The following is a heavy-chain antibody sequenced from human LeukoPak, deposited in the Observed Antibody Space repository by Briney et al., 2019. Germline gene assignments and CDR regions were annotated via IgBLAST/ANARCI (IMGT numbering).Heavy chain of an antibody. Sequence: GGSLRLSCAASGFTFSSYERNWVRQAPGKGLEWVSYISSSGSTIYYADSVKGRFTISRDSAKNSLYLQMNSLRAEDTAVYYCARDQYYYYYYGMDVWGQGTTVTVSS. CDR3: ARDQYYYYYYGMDV. CDR1: GFTFSSYE. J-gene: IGHJ6*02. V-gene: IGHV3-48*03. CDR2: ISSSGSTI.